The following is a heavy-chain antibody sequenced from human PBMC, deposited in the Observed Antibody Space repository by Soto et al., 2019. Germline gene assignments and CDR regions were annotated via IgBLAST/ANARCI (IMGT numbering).Heavy chain of an antibody. Sequence: QVQLVQSGAEVMKPGASVKVSSRASGYTFTSYQMHWLRQAPGQVLECIGIINPSGGTTSYAQSIQGRVTMTRDTSTSTVHMELSSLRSEDTAVYFCARTSRYSSTWLAVTTPDDEYFQYWGQGTLVTVSS. CDR3: ARTSRYSSTWLAVTTPDDEYFQY. D-gene: IGHD6-13*01. CDR1: GYTFTSYQ. CDR2: INPSGGTT. J-gene: IGHJ1*01. V-gene: IGHV1-46*03.